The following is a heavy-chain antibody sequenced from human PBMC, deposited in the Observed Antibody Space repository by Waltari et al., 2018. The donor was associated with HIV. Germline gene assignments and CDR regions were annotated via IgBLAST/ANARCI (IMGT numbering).Heavy chain of an antibody. J-gene: IGHJ4*02. Sequence: QVQLVQSGAEVKRPGTSVMVSCKASGYTFTGHYLHWVRQAPGQGLEWMGRINPNSGDTNSGRKFPARVTLTRDASSGTAYMELTNLTSDDTAFYYCARGCYDNLGYFYFDSWGQGTLVTVSS. CDR1: GYTFTGHY. D-gene: IGHD3-22*01. CDR3: ARGCYDNLGYFYFDS. V-gene: IGHV1-2*06. CDR2: INPNSGDT.